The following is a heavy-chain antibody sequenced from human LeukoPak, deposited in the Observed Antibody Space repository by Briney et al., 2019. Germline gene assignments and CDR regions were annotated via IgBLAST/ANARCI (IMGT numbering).Heavy chain of an antibody. CDR1: GGSISRYY. V-gene: IGHV4-4*07. Sequence: TSETLSLTCTVSGGSISRYYWSWIRQPAGKGLEWIGRIYTSGSTNYNPSLKSRVTMSVDTSKNQFSLKLSSVTAADTAVYYCARDPLEWLSYYFYYWGQGTLVTVSS. J-gene: IGHJ4*02. CDR3: ARDPLEWLSYYFYY. CDR2: IYTSGST. D-gene: IGHD3-3*01.